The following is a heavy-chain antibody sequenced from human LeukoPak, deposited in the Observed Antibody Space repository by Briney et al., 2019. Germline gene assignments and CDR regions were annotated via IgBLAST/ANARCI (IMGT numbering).Heavy chain of an antibody. J-gene: IGHJ4*02. D-gene: IGHD6-6*01. V-gene: IGHV4-39*07. CDR3: ARTAKQLDLYYFDY. Sequence: SETLSLTCTVSGGSISSSSYYWGWIRQPPGKGLEWIGSIYYSGSTYYNPPLKSRVTISVDTSKNQFSLKLSSVTAADTAVYYCARTAKQLDLYYFDYWGQGTLVTVSS. CDR1: GGSISSSSYY. CDR2: IYYSGST.